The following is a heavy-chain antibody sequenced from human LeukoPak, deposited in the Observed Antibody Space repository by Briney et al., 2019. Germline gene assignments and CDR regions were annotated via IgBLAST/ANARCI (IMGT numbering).Heavy chain of an antibody. Sequence: PSETLSLTCAVSGGSISSGGYYWSWIRQPPGKGLEWIGYIYYSGSTYYNPSLKSRVTISVDTSKNQFSLKLSSVTAADTAVYYCARDGWDSSGYFFDYWGQGTLVTVSS. CDR3: ARDGWDSSGYFFDY. CDR1: GGSISSGGYY. CDR2: IYYSGST. D-gene: IGHD3-22*01. V-gene: IGHV4-30-4*01. J-gene: IGHJ4*02.